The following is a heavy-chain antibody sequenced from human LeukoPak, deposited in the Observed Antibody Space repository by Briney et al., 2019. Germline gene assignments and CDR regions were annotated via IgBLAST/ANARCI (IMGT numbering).Heavy chain of an antibody. CDR2: ISGSGDST. V-gene: IGHV3-23*01. CDR3: ARDYGSGSYRFDY. Sequence: PGGSLRLSCAASGFTFSNYAMSWVRQAPGKGLEWVSVISGSGDSTYYADSVKGRFTMSRDNSKNTLYLQMNSPRAEDTAVYYCARDYGSGSYRFDYWGQGTLVTVSS. J-gene: IGHJ4*02. D-gene: IGHD3-10*01. CDR1: GFTFSNYA.